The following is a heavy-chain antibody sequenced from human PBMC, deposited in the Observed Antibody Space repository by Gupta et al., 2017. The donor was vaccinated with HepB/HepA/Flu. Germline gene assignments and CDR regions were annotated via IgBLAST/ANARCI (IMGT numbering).Heavy chain of an antibody. V-gene: IGHV3-74*03. D-gene: IGHD3-9*01. J-gene: IGHJ6*02. CDR2: ISGDGSYK. CDR3: ARDFDWEGGV. Sequence: EVQLVDSGGQLVGTWGLLRLSCAGSRFIHWVRQFPGKGLVWVARISGDGSYKKYADSVMGRFTISRDNAKNTVYLQMNNVRVDDTGVYYCARDFDWEGGVWGQGTTVTVSS. CDR1: RF.